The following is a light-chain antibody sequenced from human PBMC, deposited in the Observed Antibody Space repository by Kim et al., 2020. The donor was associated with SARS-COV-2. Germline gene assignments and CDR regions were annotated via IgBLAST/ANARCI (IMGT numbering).Light chain of an antibody. CDR2: QDT. CDR1: KLGDKY. J-gene: IGLJ2*01. V-gene: IGLV3-1*01. CDR3: QAWDSSTVV. Sequence: ESPGQTARITCSGDKLGDKYACWYQQKPGQSPVLVIYQDTKRPSGIPERFSGSNSGNTDTLTISGTQAMDEADYYCQAWDSSTVVFGGGTQLTVL.